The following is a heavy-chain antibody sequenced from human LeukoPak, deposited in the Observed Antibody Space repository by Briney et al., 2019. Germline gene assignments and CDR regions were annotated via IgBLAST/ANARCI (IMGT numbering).Heavy chain of an antibody. CDR1: GFTFSSYE. CDR2: ISSSGSTI. V-gene: IGHV3-48*03. Sequence: HAGGSLRLSCAASGFTFSSYEMNWVRQAPWKGLEWVSYISSSGSTIYYADSVKGRFTISRDNAKNSLYLQMNSLRAEDTAVYYCARDDRSAYYDSSGYPRDWGQGTLVTVSS. J-gene: IGHJ4*02. D-gene: IGHD3-22*01. CDR3: ARDDRSAYYDSSGYPRD.